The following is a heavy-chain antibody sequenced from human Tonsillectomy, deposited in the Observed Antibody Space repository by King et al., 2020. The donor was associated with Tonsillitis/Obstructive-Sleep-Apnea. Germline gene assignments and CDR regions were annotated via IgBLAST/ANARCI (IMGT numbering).Heavy chain of an antibody. Sequence: DVQLVESGGGLVQPGGSLRLSCAASGFTFSSYWMSWVRQAPGKGLEWVANIKQDGSEKYYVDSVKGRFTISRDNAKNSLYLQMNSPRAEDTAVYYRARAVGGYCSSTSCYGYFDYWGQGTLVTVSS. V-gene: IGHV3-7*01. D-gene: IGHD2-2*01. CDR3: ARAVGGYCSSTSCYGYFDY. CDR2: IKQDGSEK. CDR1: GFTFSSYW. J-gene: IGHJ4*02.